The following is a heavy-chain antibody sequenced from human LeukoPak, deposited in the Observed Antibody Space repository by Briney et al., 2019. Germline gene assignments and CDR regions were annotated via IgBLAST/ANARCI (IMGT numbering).Heavy chain of an antibody. CDR1: GGTFSSYA. J-gene: IGHJ4*02. CDR3: ARKEVMPTIQMEDYFDY. D-gene: IGHD5-24*01. V-gene: IGHV1-69*04. Sequence: SVKASCKASGGTFSSYAISWVRQAPGQGLEWMGRIIPILGIANYAQKFQGRVTNTADKSTSTAYMELSSLRSEDTAVYYCARKEVMPTIQMEDYFDYWGQGTLVTVSS. CDR2: IIPILGIA.